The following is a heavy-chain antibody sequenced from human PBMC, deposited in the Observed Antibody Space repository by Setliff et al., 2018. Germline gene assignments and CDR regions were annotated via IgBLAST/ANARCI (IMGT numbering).Heavy chain of an antibody. V-gene: IGHV1-69*06. CDR1: GGTFSSYA. CDR3: ARDRPPYYYDSSGYYYSAGNFDY. Sequence: ASVKVSCKASGGTFSSYAISWVRQAPGQGLEWRGRIIPIFGTANYAQKFQGRVTITADKSTSTAYMELSSLRSEDTAVYYCARDRPPYYYDSSGYYYSAGNFDYWGQGTLVTVSS. D-gene: IGHD3-22*01. J-gene: IGHJ4*02. CDR2: IIPIFGTA.